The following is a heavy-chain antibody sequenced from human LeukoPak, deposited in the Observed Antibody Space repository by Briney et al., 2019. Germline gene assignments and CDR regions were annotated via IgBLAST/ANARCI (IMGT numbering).Heavy chain of an antibody. J-gene: IGHJ5*02. CDR1: GASISSYY. V-gene: IGHV4-59*01. Sequence: SETLSLTCTVSGASISSYYWSWIRRPPGKGLEWIGYIYYSGSTNYNPSLKSRVTISVDTSKNQFSLKLSSVTAADTAVYYCARDRPMEGFDPWGQGTLVTVFS. CDR3: ARDRPMEGFDP. CDR2: IYYSGST. D-gene: IGHD3-3*01.